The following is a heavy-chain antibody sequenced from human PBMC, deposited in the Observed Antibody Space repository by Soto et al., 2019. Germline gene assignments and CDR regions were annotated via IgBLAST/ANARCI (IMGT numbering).Heavy chain of an antibody. J-gene: IGHJ3*02. V-gene: IGHV3-30*18. Sequence: LSGVASGFPMSSYHMHWVRQAPGKGLEWVAVISYDGSNKYYADSVKGRFTISRDNSKNTLYLQMNRLRAEDTAVYYCAKDGRITMVRGVSAFDSWGQGTMVT. CDR1: GFPMSSYH. D-gene: IGHD3-10*01. CDR2: ISYDGSNK. CDR3: AKDGRITMVRGVSAFDS.